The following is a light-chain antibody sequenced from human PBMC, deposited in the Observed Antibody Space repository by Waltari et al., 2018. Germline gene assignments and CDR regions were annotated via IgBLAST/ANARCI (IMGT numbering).Light chain of an antibody. CDR2: TTS. Sequence: DIQMTQSPSPLSASVGDRVTITCRASQTISNYLNWYKQKPGKAPKLLIYTTSTLQSGVPSRFSGSGSGTDFNLTISSLQPEDFATYYCQQSYSSPRTFGQGTKVEIK. V-gene: IGKV1-39*01. J-gene: IGKJ1*01. CDR3: QQSYSSPRT. CDR1: QTISNY.